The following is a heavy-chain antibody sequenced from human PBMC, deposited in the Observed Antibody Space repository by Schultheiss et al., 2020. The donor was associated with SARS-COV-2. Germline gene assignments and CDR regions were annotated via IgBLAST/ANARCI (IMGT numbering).Heavy chain of an antibody. V-gene: IGHV3-15*01. CDR2: IKSKTDGGTT. CDR3: ATNYDILTGYSY. Sequence: GGSLRLSCAASGFTFSNAWMSWVRQAPGKGLEWVGRIKSKTDGGTTDYAAPVKGRFTISRDDSKSITYLQMNSLRAEDTAVYYCATNYDILTGYSYWGQGTLVTVSS. D-gene: IGHD3-9*01. J-gene: IGHJ4*02. CDR1: GFTFSNAW.